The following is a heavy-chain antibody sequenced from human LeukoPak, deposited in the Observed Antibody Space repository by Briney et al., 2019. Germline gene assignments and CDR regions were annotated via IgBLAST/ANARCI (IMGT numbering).Heavy chain of an antibody. CDR1: GGSISSYY. V-gene: IGHV4-59*01. CDR2: IYYSGSI. D-gene: IGHD2-2*01. CDR3: ARGKDIVVVPPEGWFDP. Sequence: SETLSLTCTVSGGSISSYYWSWIRQPPGKGLEWIGYIYYSGSINYNPSLKSRVTISVDTSKNQFSLKLSSVTAADTAVYYCARGKDIVVVPPEGWFDPWGQGTLVTVSS. J-gene: IGHJ5*02.